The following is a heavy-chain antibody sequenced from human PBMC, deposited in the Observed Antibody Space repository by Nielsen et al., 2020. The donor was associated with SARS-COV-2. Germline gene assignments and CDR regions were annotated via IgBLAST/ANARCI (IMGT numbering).Heavy chain of an antibody. V-gene: IGHV3-74*01. Sequence: GGSLRLSCAASGFSLSGYWMHWVRQAPGKGPVWVSHINYDGSHTTYADSVKGRFAISRDNAKNSLYLQMNSLRAEDTAVYYCARDRPNYDILTGDAFDIWGQGTMVTVSS. D-gene: IGHD3-9*01. CDR2: INYDGSHT. CDR1: GFSLSGYW. J-gene: IGHJ3*02. CDR3: ARDRPNYDILTGDAFDI.